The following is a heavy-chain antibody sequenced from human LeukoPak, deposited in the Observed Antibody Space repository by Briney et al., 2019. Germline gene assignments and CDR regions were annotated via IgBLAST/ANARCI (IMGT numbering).Heavy chain of an antibody. CDR2: INHSGST. CDR3: ARVRVVGATTRNFIDY. V-gene: IGHV4-34*01. CDR1: GGSFSGYY. Sequence: SETLSLTCAVYGGSFSGYYWSWIRQPPGKGLEWIGEINHSGSTNYNPSLKGRVTISVDTSKNQFSLKLSSVTAADTAVYYCARVRVVGATTRNFIDYWGQGTLVTVSS. J-gene: IGHJ4*02. D-gene: IGHD1-26*01.